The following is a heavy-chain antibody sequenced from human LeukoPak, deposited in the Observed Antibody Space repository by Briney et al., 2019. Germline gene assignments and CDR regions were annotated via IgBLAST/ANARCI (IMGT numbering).Heavy chain of an antibody. V-gene: IGHV1-69*04. CDR3: ARDLYDYGDLGAFQH. CDR1: GGTFSSYA. CDR2: IIPILGIA. D-gene: IGHD4-17*01. J-gene: IGHJ1*01. Sequence: GSSVKVSCKASGGTFSSYAISWVRQAPGQGLEWMGRIIPILGIANYAQKFQGRVTITADTSTSTAYMELSSLRSEDTAVYYCARDLYDYGDLGAFQHWGQGTLVTVSS.